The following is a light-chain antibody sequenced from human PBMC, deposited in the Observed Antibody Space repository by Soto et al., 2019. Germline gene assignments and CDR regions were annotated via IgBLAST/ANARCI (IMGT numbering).Light chain of an antibody. CDR3: QKYSSYPWT. Sequence: QRSISRWAGWQQKPGEAPKLLIFDAASSLARGPPRCFGSSASTEVTTTTSSLQPEDDVANYYCQKYSSYPWTFGQGTKVDIK. J-gene: IGKJ1*01. CDR1: QRSISR. V-gene: IGKV1-5*01. CDR2: DAA.